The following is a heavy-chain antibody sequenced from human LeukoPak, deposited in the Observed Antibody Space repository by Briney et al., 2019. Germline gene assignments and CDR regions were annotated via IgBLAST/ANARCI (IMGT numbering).Heavy chain of an antibody. J-gene: IGHJ4*02. Sequence: SVKVSCKASGGFSSYTVNWVRQAPGQGLEWMGRIIPVVNSINYAQKFQGRVTITADKSTSTAYMEVSSLISEDTAVYYCATGDYYYDSRDVSWGQGTLVTVSS. CDR2: IIPVVNSI. V-gene: IGHV1-69*02. CDR3: ATGDYYYDSRDVS. D-gene: IGHD3-22*01. CDR1: GGFSSYT.